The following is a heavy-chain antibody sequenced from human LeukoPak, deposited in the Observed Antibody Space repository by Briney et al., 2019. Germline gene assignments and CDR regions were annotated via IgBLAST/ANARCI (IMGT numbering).Heavy chain of an antibody. CDR1: GFTFSDSW. D-gene: IGHD2/OR15-2a*01. Sequence: GGSLRLSCAASGFTFSDSWMGWVRQAPGKGLEWVANIKPDGSEIYYVDSVKGRFTISRDNAKNSLYLQMNSLRAEDTAVYFCSHTLDSWGQGTLVTVSS. J-gene: IGHJ4*02. CDR3: SHTLDS. CDR2: IKPDGSEI. V-gene: IGHV3-7*02.